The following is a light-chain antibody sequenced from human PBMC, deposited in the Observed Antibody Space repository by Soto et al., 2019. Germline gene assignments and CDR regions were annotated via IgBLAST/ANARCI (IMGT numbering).Light chain of an antibody. CDR2: EVT. V-gene: IGLV2-14*01. Sequence: QSALTQPASVSGSPGQSSTISCTGTSSDVGGYKYVSLYQQHPGRAPKLLIYEVTNRPSGVYTRFSGCQSCNTASLTISGLQAEDEADYHCSSYTSASTLLYLFGTGTKLTVL. CDR3: SSYTSASTLLYL. CDR1: SSDVGGYKY. J-gene: IGLJ1*01.